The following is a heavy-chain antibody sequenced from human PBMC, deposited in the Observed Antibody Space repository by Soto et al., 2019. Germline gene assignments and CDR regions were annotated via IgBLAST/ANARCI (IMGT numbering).Heavy chain of an antibody. D-gene: IGHD6-13*01. CDR1: GYTFTSYY. V-gene: IGHV1-46*01. CDR2: INPSGGNT. CDR3: ASNLAAARHFDY. Sequence: ASVKVSCKASGYTFTSYYMHWVRQAPGQGLEWMGIINPSGGNTSYAQKFQGRVTMTRDTSTSTAYVELSSLRSDDTAVYYCASNLAAARHFDYWGQGTLVTVSS. J-gene: IGHJ4*02.